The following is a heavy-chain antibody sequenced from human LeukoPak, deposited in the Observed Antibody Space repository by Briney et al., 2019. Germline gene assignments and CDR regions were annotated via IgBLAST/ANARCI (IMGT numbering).Heavy chain of an antibody. D-gene: IGHD7-27*01. Sequence: GGSLRLSCIASGFTFSTYAMNWVRQAPGKGLEWVSAISGSGGSTYYADSVKGRFTISRDNSKNTLYLQMNSLRAEDTAVYYCAKGLAGGPYYFDYWGQGTLVTVSS. CDR2: ISGSGGST. CDR3: AKGLAGGPYYFDY. J-gene: IGHJ4*02. V-gene: IGHV3-23*01. CDR1: GFTFSTYA.